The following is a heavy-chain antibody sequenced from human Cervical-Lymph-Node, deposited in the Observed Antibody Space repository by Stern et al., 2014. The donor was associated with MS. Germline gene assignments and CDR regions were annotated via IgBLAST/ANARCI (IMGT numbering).Heavy chain of an antibody. CDR1: GASISSGGSY. Sequence: VQLVESGPGLVKPSQTLSLTCTVSGASISSGGSYWTWIRQRPGKGLEWIAFIYYSGSTAYNPSLESRVTISVDTSKNQFSLKLSSVTAADTAIYYCARVDRCGSASCYTGRIDYWGQGTLVTVSS. D-gene: IGHD2-2*02. CDR2: IYYSGST. J-gene: IGHJ4*02. V-gene: IGHV4-31*03. CDR3: ARVDRCGSASCYTGRIDY.